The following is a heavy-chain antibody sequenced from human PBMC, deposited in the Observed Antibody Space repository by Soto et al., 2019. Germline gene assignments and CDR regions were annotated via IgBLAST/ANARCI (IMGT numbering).Heavy chain of an antibody. CDR3: ASSGSDTAMPHYYYYGMDV. D-gene: IGHD5-18*01. J-gene: IGHJ6*02. CDR1: GYSFTSYW. Sequence: PGESLKISCKGSGYSFTSYWIGWVRQMPGKGLEWMGIIYPGDSDTRYSPSFQGHVTISADKSISTAYLQWSSLKASDTAMYYCASSGSDTAMPHYYYYGMDVWGQGTTVTVTS. CDR2: IYPGDSDT. V-gene: IGHV5-51*01.